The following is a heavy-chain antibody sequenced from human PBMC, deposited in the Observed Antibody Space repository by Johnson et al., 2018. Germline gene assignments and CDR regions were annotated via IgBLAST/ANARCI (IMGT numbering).Heavy chain of an antibody. Sequence: VQLVESGAEVKKAGESLKISCKGSGYSFTSYWIGWVRQMPGKGLEWMGIIYPGDSDTRYSPSFQGQVTIPADTSFSPAYLQWSSLKASDTAMYYGAKTPASYGDYRDDAFDIWGQGTMVTVSS. CDR2: IYPGDSDT. CDR3: AKTPASYGDYRDDAFDI. J-gene: IGHJ3*02. CDR1: GYSFTSYW. V-gene: IGHV5-51*01. D-gene: IGHD4-17*01.